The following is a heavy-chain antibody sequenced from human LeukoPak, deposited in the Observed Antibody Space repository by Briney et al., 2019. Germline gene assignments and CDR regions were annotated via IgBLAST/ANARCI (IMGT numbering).Heavy chain of an antibody. V-gene: IGHV4-61*02. Sequence: PSQTLSLTCTGSGVSISSGSFYWRWLRQPAGKGLEWIGRMYTSGRTDYNPSLKRRITFSVARSKNQFSLRLTSVTAAHTAVYHCTRDGVGGDGYNSYSWGQGDLVTVSS. CDR2: MYTSGRT. D-gene: IGHD5-24*01. CDR1: GVSISSGSFY. CDR3: TRDGVGGDGYNSYS. J-gene: IGHJ4*02.